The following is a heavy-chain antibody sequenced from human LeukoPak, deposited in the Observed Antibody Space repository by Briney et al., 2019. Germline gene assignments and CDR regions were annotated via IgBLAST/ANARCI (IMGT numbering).Heavy chain of an antibody. D-gene: IGHD3-10*01. Sequence: GGSLRLSCAASGFTFSSYAMHWVRQAPGKGLEWVAVISYDGSNKYYADSVKGRFTISRDNSKNTLYLQMNSLRAEDTAVYYCAREEYGSGSIYYYYYMDVWGKGTTVTVSS. CDR3: AREEYGSGSIYYYYYMDV. V-gene: IGHV3-30-3*01. J-gene: IGHJ6*03. CDR1: GFTFSSYA. CDR2: ISYDGSNK.